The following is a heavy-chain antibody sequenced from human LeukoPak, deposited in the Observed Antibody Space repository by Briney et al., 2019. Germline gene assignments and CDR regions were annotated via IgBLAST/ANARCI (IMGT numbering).Heavy chain of an antibody. J-gene: IGHJ4*02. CDR3: ASPIGISSASCWECYDS. CDR2: IKQDGSEK. D-gene: IGHD2-2*01. Sequence: GGSLRLSCAASGFTFSSYWMSWVRQAPGKGLEWVANIKQDGSEKYYVDSVKGRFTISRDNAKNSLYLQMNSLRAEDTAVYYCASPIGISSASCWECYDSWGQGTLVTVSS. V-gene: IGHV3-7*01. CDR1: GFTFSSYW.